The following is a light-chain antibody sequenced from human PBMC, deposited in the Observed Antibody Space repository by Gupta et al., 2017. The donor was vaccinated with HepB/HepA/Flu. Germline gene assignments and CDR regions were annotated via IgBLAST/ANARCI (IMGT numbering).Light chain of an antibody. J-gene: IGKJ1*01. CDR1: QTILYSSKNKNY. CDR2: WAS. V-gene: IGKV4-1*01. CDR3: QQYYRDPWT. Sequence: DIVMTQSPDSLAVSLGERATINCQSSQTILYSSKNKNYLAWYQQRPGQPPKLLISWASTRESGVPDRFSGGGSGTDFTLTISSLQAEDVAVYYCQQYYRDPWTFGQGTKVEIK.